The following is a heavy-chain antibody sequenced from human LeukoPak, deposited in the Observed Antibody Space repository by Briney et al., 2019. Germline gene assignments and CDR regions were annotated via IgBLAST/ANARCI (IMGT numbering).Heavy chain of an antibody. CDR2: IIPIFGTA. D-gene: IGHD5-24*01. J-gene: IGHJ3*02. CDR3: ARAPWDVYIFDAFDI. V-gene: IGHV1-69*05. Sequence: SVKVSCKASGGTFSSYAISWVRQAPGQGLEWMGRIIPIFGTANYAQKFQGRVTITTDESTSTAYMELSSLRSEDTAVYYCARAPWDVYIFDAFDIWGQGTMVTVSS. CDR1: GGTFSSYA.